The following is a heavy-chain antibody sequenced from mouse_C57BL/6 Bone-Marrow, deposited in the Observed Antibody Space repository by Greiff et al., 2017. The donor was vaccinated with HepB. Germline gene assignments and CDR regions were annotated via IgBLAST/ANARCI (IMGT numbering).Heavy chain of an antibody. V-gene: IGHV1-50*01. D-gene: IGHD1-1*01. CDR1: GYTFTSYW. CDR2: IDPSDSYT. CDR3: ANYGSSYPFAY. Sequence: QVQLQQPGAELVKPGASVKLSCKASGYTFTSYWMQWVKQRPGQGLEWIGEIDPSDSYTNYNQKFKGKATLTVDTSSSTAYMQLSSLTSEDSAVYYCANYGSSYPFAYWGQGTLVTVSA. J-gene: IGHJ3*01.